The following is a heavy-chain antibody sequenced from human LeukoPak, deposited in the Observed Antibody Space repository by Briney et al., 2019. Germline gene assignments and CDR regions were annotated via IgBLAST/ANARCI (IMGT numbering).Heavy chain of an antibody. CDR2: LGTVGDT. J-gene: IGHJ4*02. D-gene: IGHD5-24*01. CDR1: GFTLTNYA. Sequence: GGSLRLSCATSGFTLTNYAMHWVRQPAGEGLKWVSALGTVGDTFYPGSVKGRFSISRDNAKKSLFLQMNSLRVEDTAIYYCARQSTPHGNFDYWGQGTLVTVSS. CDR3: ARQSTPHGNFDY. V-gene: IGHV3-13*01.